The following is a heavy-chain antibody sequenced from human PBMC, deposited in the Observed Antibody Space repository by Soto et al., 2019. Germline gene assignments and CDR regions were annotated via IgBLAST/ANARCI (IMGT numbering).Heavy chain of an antibody. J-gene: IGHJ5*02. V-gene: IGHV1-69*02. CDR3: AGRPRQGSSPNWFDP. Sequence: QVQLVQSGAEVKKPGSSVKVSCKASGGTFSSYTISWVRQSPGQGLEWMGRIIPILGIANYAQKFQGRVTITADKSTSTAYMELSSLRSEDTAVYYCAGRPRQGSSPNWFDPWGQGTLVTVSS. D-gene: IGHD6-13*01. CDR2: IIPILGIA. CDR1: GGTFSSYT.